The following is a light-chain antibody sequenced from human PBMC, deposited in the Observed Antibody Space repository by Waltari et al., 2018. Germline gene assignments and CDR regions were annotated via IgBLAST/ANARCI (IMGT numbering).Light chain of an antibody. V-gene: IGLV2-8*01. J-gene: IGLJ2*01. CDR1: SSDIGAYKY. CDR3: SSYAGSNKLI. Sequence: QSALTQPPSASGSPGQTVIISCTGTSSDIGAYKYVSWYQQSPGRAPALIIYGVDRRPPGVPDRFSGAKSGNTASLTVSGLQTEDEGDYYCSSYAGSNKLIFGGVTKLTVL. CDR2: GVD.